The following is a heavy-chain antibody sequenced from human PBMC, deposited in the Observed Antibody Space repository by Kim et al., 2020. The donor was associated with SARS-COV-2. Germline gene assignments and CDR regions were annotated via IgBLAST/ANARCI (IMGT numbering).Heavy chain of an antibody. V-gene: IGHV4-39*01. D-gene: IGHD2-8*02. CDR2: IYYSGST. J-gene: IGHJ5*02. Sequence: GSIYYSGSTYDNPSLKSRVTISVDTSKNQFSLKLSSVTAADTAVYYCARHEIVLVVYAFRLGIGWFDPWGQGTLVTVSS. CDR3: ARHEIVLVVYAFRLGIGWFDP.